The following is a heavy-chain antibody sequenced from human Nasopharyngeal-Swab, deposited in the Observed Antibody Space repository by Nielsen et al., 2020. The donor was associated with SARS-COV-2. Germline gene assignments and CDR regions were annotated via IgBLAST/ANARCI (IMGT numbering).Heavy chain of an antibody. J-gene: IGHJ4*02. Sequence: WIRQPPGKGLEWVAFIRCDGSNKYYADSVKGRFTISRDNSKNTLYLQMNSLRAEDTAVYYCAKEGDIVVVPAATKNRRGRREQNFDYWGQGTLVTVSS. CDR2: IRCDGSNK. CDR3: AKEGDIVVVPAATKNRRGRREQNFDY. D-gene: IGHD2-2*01. V-gene: IGHV3-30*02.